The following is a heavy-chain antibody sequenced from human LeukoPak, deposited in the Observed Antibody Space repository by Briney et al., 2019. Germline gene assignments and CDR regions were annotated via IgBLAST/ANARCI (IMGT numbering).Heavy chain of an antibody. CDR3: AREVLGFCSGGSCYEFDALHI. CDR1: GFTVSDNY. V-gene: IGHV3-53*01. D-gene: IGHD2-15*01. J-gene: IGHJ3*02. CDR2: LYASGTI. Sequence: GGSLRLSCAASGFTVSDNYMNWVRQAPGKGLEWVSVLYASGTIYYADSVKGRFTISRDNSKNTLYLQMNSLTAEDTAVYYCAREVLGFCSGGSCYEFDALHIWGQGTMVTVSS.